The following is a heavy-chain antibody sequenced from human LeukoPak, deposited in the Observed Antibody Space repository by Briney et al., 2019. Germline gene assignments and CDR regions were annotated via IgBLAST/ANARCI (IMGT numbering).Heavy chain of an antibody. CDR1: GFTFSSYG. D-gene: IGHD3-22*01. Sequence: GRSLRLSCAASGFTFSSYGMHWVRQAPGKGLEWVAVIWYDGSNKYYADSVKGRFIISRDNSKNMLYLQMHSLRAEDTAVYYCAIDHSSYYDSYYFEYWGQGTLVTVSS. CDR2: IWYDGSNK. J-gene: IGHJ4*02. CDR3: AIDHSSYYDSYYFEY. V-gene: IGHV3-33*01.